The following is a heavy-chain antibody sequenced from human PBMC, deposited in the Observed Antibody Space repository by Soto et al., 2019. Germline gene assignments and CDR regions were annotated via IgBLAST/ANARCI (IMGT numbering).Heavy chain of an antibody. CDR2: IYSGGST. J-gene: IGHJ4*02. V-gene: IGHV3-53*01. Sequence: EVQVVESGGGLIQPGGSLRLSCEVSGFSVTANYVSWVRQAPEKGLEWVSVIYSGGSTYYVHSVKGRFSISRDISKNTLYLQMNSLRAEDTAVYYCHGYGYWGQGTLVTVSS. D-gene: IGHD5-12*01. CDR3: HGYGY. CDR1: GFSVTANY.